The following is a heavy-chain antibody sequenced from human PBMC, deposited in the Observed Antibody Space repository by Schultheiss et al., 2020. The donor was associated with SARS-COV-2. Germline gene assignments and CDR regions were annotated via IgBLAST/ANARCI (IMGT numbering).Heavy chain of an antibody. CDR1: GFTFSSYE. V-gene: IGHV3-48*03. D-gene: IGHD3-3*01. J-gene: IGHJ4*02. CDR3: ARQSYYDFWSGNFDY. Sequence: GGSLRLSCAASGFTFSSYEMNWVRQAPGKGLEWVSYISSSGSTIYYADSVKGRFTISRDNAKNSLYLQMNSLRAEDTAVYYCARQSYYDFWSGNFDYWGQGTLVTVSS. CDR2: ISSSGSTI.